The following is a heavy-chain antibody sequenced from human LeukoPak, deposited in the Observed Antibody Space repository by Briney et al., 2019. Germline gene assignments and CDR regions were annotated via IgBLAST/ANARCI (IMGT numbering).Heavy chain of an antibody. CDR2: IYSGGST. J-gene: IGHJ6*02. CDR3: ARGLDGYGYYYYGMDV. V-gene: IGHV3-53*01. Sequence: GGSLRLSCAASGFTFSSYAMHWVRQAPGKGLEWVSVIYSGGSTYYADSVKGRFTISRDNSKNTLYLQMNSLRAEDTAVYYCARGLDGYGYYYYGMDVWGQGTTVTVSS. CDR1: GFTFSSYA. D-gene: IGHD5-18*01.